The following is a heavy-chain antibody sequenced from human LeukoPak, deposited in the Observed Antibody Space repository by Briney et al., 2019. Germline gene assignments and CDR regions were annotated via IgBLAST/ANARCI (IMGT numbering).Heavy chain of an antibody. J-gene: IGHJ3*02. CDR3: VRVGTSFDI. D-gene: IGHD7-27*01. V-gene: IGHV3-30*02. Sequence: PGGSLRLFCAASGLTFSNYGMHWVRQAPGKGLEWVTFIRYDGSNKYYADSVKGRFTISRDNSKNTLYLQMNSLRVEDTAVYYCVRVGTSFDIWGQGTMVTVSS. CDR2: IRYDGSNK. CDR1: GLTFSNYG.